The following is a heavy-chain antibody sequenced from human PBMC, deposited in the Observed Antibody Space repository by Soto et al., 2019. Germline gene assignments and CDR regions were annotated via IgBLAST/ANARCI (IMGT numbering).Heavy chain of an antibody. D-gene: IGHD5-12*01. V-gene: IGHV3-23*01. CDR2: IGGNGGTT. CDR3: AKTLYGGCDY. Sequence: EVQLLDSGGGLVQPGGSLRLSCVASGFTFSTYAMNWVRQAPGKGLEWVSGIGGNGGTTRYADSVKGRFTISRDNSKNTVYLHMNSLRVEYTAVYYCAKTLYGGCDYWGRGTLVTVSS. CDR1: GFTFSTYA. J-gene: IGHJ4*02.